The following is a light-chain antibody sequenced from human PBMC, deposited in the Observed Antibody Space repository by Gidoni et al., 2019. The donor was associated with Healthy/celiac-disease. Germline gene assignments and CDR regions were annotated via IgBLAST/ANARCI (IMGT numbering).Light chain of an antibody. Sequence: QSVLTQPPSASGTPGQRVTISCSGSSSNIGSNTVNWYQQRPGTAPKLLIYSNNQRPSGVPDRFSGSKSGTSASLAISGLKSEDEADYCCAAWDDSLNGVVFGGGTKLTVL. CDR3: AAWDDSLNGVV. CDR2: SNN. CDR1: SSNIGSNT. V-gene: IGLV1-44*01. J-gene: IGLJ2*01.